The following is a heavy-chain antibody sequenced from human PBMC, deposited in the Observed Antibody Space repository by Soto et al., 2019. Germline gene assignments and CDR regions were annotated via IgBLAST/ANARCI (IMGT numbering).Heavy chain of an antibody. Sequence: PSETLSLTCTVSGGSISSYYWSWIRQPPGKGLEWIGYIYYSGSTNYNPSLKSRVTMSVDTSKNQFSLKLSSVTAADTAVYYCASHGEGYYYYGMDVWGQGTTVTVSS. V-gene: IGHV4-59*01. J-gene: IGHJ6*02. D-gene: IGHD3-10*01. CDR2: IYYSGST. CDR3: ASHGEGYYYYGMDV. CDR1: GGSISSYY.